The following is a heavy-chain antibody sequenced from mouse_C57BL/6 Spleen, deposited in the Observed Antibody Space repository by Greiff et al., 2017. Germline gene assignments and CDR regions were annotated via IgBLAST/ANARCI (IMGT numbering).Heavy chain of an antibody. CDR2: IDPETGGT. CDR3: TRHYYGSSYAMDY. Sequence: VQLQESGAELVRPGASVTLSCKASGYTFTDYEMHWVKQTPVHGLAWIGAIDPETGGTAYNQKFKGKAILTADKSSSTAYMELRSLTSEDSAVYYCTRHYYGSSYAMDYWGQGTSVTVSS. CDR1: GYTFTDYE. V-gene: IGHV1-15*01. J-gene: IGHJ4*01. D-gene: IGHD1-1*01.